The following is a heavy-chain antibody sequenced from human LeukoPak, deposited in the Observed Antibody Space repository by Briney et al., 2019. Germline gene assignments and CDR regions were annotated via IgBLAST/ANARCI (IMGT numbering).Heavy chain of an antibody. CDR2: ISAYNGNT. CDR3: ARVFHDSSGYYPYYFDY. V-gene: IGHV1-18*01. D-gene: IGHD3-22*01. Sequence: ASVKVSCKASGYTFTSYGISWVRQAPGQGLEWMGWISAYNGNTNYAQELQGRVTMTTDTSTSTAYMELRSLRSDDTAVYYCARVFHDSSGYYPYYFDYWGQGTLVPVSS. CDR1: GYTFTSYG. J-gene: IGHJ4*02.